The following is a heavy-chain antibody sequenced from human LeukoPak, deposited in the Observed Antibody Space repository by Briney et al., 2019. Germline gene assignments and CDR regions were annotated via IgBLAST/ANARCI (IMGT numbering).Heavy chain of an antibody. CDR1: GHTLRYWS. J-gene: IGHJ4*02. CDR3: STETAGNY. Sequence: GASVTVSCKSFGHTLRYWSIHWVRQAPGKGLEWMGGNDPEDDERIYSDKFLGRVTLTEDSSTDTAYMELTSLRSDDTAVYYCSTETAGNYWGQGTLVTVSS. CDR2: NDPEDDER. D-gene: IGHD3-10*01. V-gene: IGHV1-24*01.